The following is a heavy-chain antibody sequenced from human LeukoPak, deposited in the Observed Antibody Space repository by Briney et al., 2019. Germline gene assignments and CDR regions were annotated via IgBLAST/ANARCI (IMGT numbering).Heavy chain of an antibody. Sequence: PSETLSLTCTVSGGSISSYYWSWIRQPPGKGLEWIGYIYYSGSTNYNPSLKSRVTISVDTSKSQFSLKLSSVTAADTAVYYCARFPNYDSSGDNWYFDLWGRGTLVTVSS. CDR1: GGSISSYY. CDR3: ARFPNYDSSGDNWYFDL. J-gene: IGHJ2*01. D-gene: IGHD3-22*01. CDR2: IYYSGST. V-gene: IGHV4-59*01.